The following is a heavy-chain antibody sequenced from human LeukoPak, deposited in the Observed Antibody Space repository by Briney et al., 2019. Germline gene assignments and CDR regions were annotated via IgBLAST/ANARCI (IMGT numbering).Heavy chain of an antibody. CDR3: ARRKDVSYYSFDF. D-gene: IGHD1-26*01. CDR1: GFTFNRYA. J-gene: IGHJ4*02. CDR2: ISSDGGAT. Sequence: GGSLRLSCAASGFTFNRYAMDWVRQAPGKGLEYVSGISSDGGATYYANSVKGRFTISRDNSKNTLYFQMGSLRAEDMALYYCARRKDVSYYSFDFWGQGTQVTVSS. V-gene: IGHV3-64*01.